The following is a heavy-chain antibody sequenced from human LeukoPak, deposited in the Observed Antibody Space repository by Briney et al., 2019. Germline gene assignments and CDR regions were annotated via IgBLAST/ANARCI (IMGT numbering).Heavy chain of an antibody. CDR2: IYHSGST. CDR3: ARTTEGGYTYDYFYYYYMDV. CDR1: GYPISSGYY. J-gene: IGHJ6*03. D-gene: IGHD5-18*01. Sequence: SETLSLTCTVSGYPISSGYYWGWIRQPPGKGLEWIGSIYHSGSTNYNPSLKSRVTISVDTSKNQFSLKLSSVTAADTAVYYCARTTEGGYTYDYFYYYYMDVWGKGTTVTISS. V-gene: IGHV4-38-2*02.